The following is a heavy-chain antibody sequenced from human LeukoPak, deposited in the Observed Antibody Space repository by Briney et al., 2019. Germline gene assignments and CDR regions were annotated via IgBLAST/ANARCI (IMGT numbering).Heavy chain of an antibody. CDR1: RFTFSSYG. CDR2: ISYDGRNK. CDR3: AKGDSSSWQLDY. V-gene: IGHV3-30*18. Sequence: ERSLRLSCAASRFTFSSYGMHGVRQAPGKGLEWVAVISYDGRNKNYADSVKGRFTISRDNSKNTLYLQMNSLRVEDTAVYYCAKGDSSSWQLDYWGQGTLVTVSS. D-gene: IGHD6-13*01. J-gene: IGHJ4*02.